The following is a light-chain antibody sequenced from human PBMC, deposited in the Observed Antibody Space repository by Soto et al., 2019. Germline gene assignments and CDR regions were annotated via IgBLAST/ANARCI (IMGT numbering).Light chain of an antibody. J-gene: IGKJ1*01. Sequence: EIVMTQSPTILSVSPGERATLSCRASQSVSSNLAWYQQKPGQAPRLLIYGVYTRAPGIPARFSGSGSGTDFTLTISRLEPEDFAVYYCQQYGFSLRTFGQGSKVEI. CDR3: QQYGFSLRT. CDR2: GVY. CDR1: QSVSSN. V-gene: IGKV3D-15*01.